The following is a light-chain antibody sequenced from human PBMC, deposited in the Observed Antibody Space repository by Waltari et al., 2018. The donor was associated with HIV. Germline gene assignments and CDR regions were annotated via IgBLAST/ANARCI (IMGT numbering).Light chain of an antibody. CDR3: QSADSAGGFRV. CDR2: KDT. J-gene: IGLJ3*02. Sequence: SYELTQPPSVSVSPGQTATITCSGGSLSGQYAYWYQQRPGQAPVTIIFKDTERPSGTPGRLSCSSTGKTVTLIISEAQTEDEADYYCQSADSAGGFRVFGGGTRLSVL. V-gene: IGLV3-25*03. CDR1: SLSGQY.